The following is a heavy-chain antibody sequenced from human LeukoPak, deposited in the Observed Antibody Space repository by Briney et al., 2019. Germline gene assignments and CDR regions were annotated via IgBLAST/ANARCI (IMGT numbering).Heavy chain of an antibody. V-gene: IGHV3-23*01. Sequence: PGGPLRLSCAASGLTFSSYAMSWVRQAPGKGLEWVAVISGSGGYTYYADSAKGRFTISRDNSKSTLYLQMNSLKAEDTAVYYCAREIGDFDYWGQGTLVTVSS. J-gene: IGHJ4*02. D-gene: IGHD1-26*01. CDR3: AREIGDFDY. CDR1: GLTFSSYA. CDR2: ISGSGGYT.